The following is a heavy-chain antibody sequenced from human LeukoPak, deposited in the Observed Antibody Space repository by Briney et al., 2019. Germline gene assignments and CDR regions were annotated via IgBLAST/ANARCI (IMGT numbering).Heavy chain of an antibody. CDR3: ARAYSGSYSTGDYFDY. J-gene: IGHJ4*02. CDR2: IYYSGST. V-gene: IGHV4-30-4*08. D-gene: IGHD1-26*01. CDR1: GGSISSGDYY. Sequence: SETLSLTCTVSGGSISSGDYYWSWIRQPPGKGLEWIGYIYYSGSTYYNPSLKSRVTISVDTSKNQFSLKLSSVTAADTAVYYCARAYSGSYSTGDYFDYWGQGTLVTVSS.